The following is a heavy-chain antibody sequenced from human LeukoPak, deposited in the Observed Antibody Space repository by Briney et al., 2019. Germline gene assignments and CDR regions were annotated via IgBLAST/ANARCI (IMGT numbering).Heavy chain of an antibody. Sequence: PGGSLRLSCAASGFTFTTYWMAWVRQTPGKGLEWVANINKDGSDKKYVDSVKGRFTISRDNAKNSLSLQMNSLRAEDTAVYYCARDPYYMDVWGKGTTVTVSS. CDR2: INKDGSDK. J-gene: IGHJ6*03. CDR3: ARDPYYMDV. CDR1: GFTFTTYW. V-gene: IGHV3-7*01.